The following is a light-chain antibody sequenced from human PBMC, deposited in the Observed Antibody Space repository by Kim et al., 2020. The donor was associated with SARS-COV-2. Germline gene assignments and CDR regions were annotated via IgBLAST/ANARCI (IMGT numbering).Light chain of an antibody. J-gene: IGLJ1*01. CDR2: DFT. V-gene: IGLV2-14*01. Sequence: QSALTQPASVSGSPGQSITISCTGSSSDVGSYNYVSWYQQHPGKAPKLMIYDFTERPSGVSNRFSGSKSANTASLTISGLQAEDEADYYCSSYTGSSTYVFGTGTKVTVL. CDR1: SSDVGSYNY. CDR3: SSYTGSSTYV.